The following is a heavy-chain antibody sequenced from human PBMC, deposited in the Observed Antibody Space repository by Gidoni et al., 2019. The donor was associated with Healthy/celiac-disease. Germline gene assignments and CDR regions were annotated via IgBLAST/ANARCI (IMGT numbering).Heavy chain of an antibody. J-gene: IGHJ4*02. V-gene: IGHV1-8*01. CDR3: ARAEGIAAAGVDY. CDR2: MNPNSGKT. CDR1: GYTFTSYD. D-gene: IGHD6-13*01. Sequence: QVQLVQSGAEVKKPGASVKVSWKASGYTFTSYDINWVRQVTGQGLEWMGWMNPNSGKTGYAQKFQGRVTMTRNTSISTAYMELSSLTYEDTAVYYCARAEGIAAAGVDYWGQGTLVTVSS.